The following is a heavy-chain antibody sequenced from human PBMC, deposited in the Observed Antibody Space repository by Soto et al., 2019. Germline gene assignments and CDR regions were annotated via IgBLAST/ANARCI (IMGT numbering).Heavy chain of an antibody. CDR2: INHSGST. D-gene: IGHD5-18*01. CDR1: GGSFSGYY. J-gene: IGHJ6*02. CDR3: SSAPHTGYSYGYVFSYYYYGMDV. V-gene: IGHV4-34*01. Sequence: KPSETLSLTCAVYGGSFSGYYWSWIRQPPGKGLEWIGEINHSGSTNYNPSLKSRVTISVDTSKNQCSLKLSAVTAADTAVYYCSSAPHTGYSYGYVFSYYYYGMDVWGQGTTVTVSS.